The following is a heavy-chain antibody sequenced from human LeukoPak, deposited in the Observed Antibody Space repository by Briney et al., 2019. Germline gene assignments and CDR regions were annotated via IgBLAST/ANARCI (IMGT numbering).Heavy chain of an antibody. Sequence: SETLSLTCTVSGDSISSSTYYWGWIRQPPGKGLEWIGSIYFSGSTYYNPSLKSRVTISVDTSKEQFSLKLSSVTAADTALYYCARHLNYYDGSAYYFNAFDIWGQGTMVTVSS. CDR2: IYFSGST. CDR1: GDSISSSTYY. CDR3: ARHLNYYDGSAYYFNAFDI. V-gene: IGHV4-39*01. J-gene: IGHJ3*02. D-gene: IGHD3-22*01.